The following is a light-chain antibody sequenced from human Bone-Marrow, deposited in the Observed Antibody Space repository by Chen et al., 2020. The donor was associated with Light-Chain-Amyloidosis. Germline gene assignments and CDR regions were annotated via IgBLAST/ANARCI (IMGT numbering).Light chain of an antibody. Sequence: QPALTQPASVSGSPGQSITISCTGTSSDVGSYNLVSWYQQHPGKAPKLMIYEGSKRPSGVANRFSGSRSGNTASLTSSGLQAEDEADYYCGAYAGSRTWVFGGGTKLTVL. V-gene: IGLV2-23*01. CDR1: SSDVGSYNL. CDR3: GAYAGSRTWV. J-gene: IGLJ3*02. CDR2: EGS.